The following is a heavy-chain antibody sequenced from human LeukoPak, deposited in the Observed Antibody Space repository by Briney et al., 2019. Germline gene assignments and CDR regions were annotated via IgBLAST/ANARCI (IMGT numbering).Heavy chain of an antibody. D-gene: IGHD2-15*01. CDR3: ARDCSGADCYSGNAFDI. Sequence: ASVKVSCKTSGYTFTDYYMQWVRQAPGLGLEWMGWINPSDGDTKSARKFQGRVTMTRDTSISTAYLELSRLTSDDTAIYYCARDCSGADCYSGNAFDIWSQGTMVTVSS. J-gene: IGHJ3*02. CDR2: INPSDGDT. V-gene: IGHV1-2*02. CDR1: GYTFTDYY.